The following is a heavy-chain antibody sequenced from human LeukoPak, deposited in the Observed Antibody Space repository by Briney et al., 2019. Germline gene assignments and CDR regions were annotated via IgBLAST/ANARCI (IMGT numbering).Heavy chain of an antibody. D-gene: IGHD6-19*01. CDR2: ISWNSGSI. CDR3: AKDGLSSGWHYFDY. Sequence: PGRSLRLSCAASGFTFDDYAMHWVRQAPGKGLEWVSGISWNSGSIGYADSVKGRFTISRDNAKNSLYLQMNSLRAEDTALCYCAKDGLSSGWHYFDYWGQGTLVTVSS. V-gene: IGHV3-9*01. CDR1: GFTFDDYA. J-gene: IGHJ4*02.